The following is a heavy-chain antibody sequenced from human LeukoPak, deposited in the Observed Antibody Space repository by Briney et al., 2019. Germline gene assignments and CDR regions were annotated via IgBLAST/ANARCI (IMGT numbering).Heavy chain of an antibody. CDR2: ISWSSGII. Sequence: PGGSLRLSCAASGFTFDDHGMHWVRQAPGKGLEWVSGISWSSGIIGYADSVKGRFTISRDNAKNSLYLQMDSLRAEDTAVYYCARLHTGWSGMDVWGQGTTVTVSS. J-gene: IGHJ6*02. CDR1: GFTFDDHG. CDR3: ARLHTGWSGMDV. V-gene: IGHV3-9*01. D-gene: IGHD6-19*01.